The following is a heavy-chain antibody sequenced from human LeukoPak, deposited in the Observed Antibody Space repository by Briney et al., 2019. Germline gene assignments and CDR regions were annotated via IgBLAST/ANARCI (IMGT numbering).Heavy chain of an antibody. CDR1: GFTVSNNY. V-gene: IGHV3-23*01. CDR2: ISGSGGST. Sequence: PGGSLRLSCAASGFTVSNNYMSWVRQAPGKGLEWLSTISGSGGSTYYADSVKGRFTISRDNSKNTVYLQMKSLRVEATAVYYCAKGLSAAGDYYFDYWGQGALVTVSS. CDR3: AKGLSAAGDYYFDY. D-gene: IGHD2-21*01. J-gene: IGHJ4*02.